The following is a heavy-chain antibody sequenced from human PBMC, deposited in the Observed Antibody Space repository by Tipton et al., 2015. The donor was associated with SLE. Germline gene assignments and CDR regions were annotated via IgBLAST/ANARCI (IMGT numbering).Heavy chain of an antibody. V-gene: IGHV4-39*01. CDR2: IYYSGST. CDR3: TRHLGRAPGGYYYYGMDV. Sequence: TLSLTCTVSGGPISSSSYYWGWIRQPPGKGLEWIGSIYYSGSTYYNPSLKSRVTISVDTSKNQFSLRLSSVTAADTAVYYCTRHLGRAPGGYYYYGMDVWGQGTTVTVSS. D-gene: IGHD2-15*01. CDR1: GGPISSSSYY. J-gene: IGHJ6*02.